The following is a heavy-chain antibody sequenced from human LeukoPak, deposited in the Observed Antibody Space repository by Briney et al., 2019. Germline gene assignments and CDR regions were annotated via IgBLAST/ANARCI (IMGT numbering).Heavy chain of an antibody. Sequence: GGSLRLSCAASGFTVSSNYMSWVRQAPGKGLEWVSYIGSGGGIIYYADSVKGRFTISRDNAKNSLSLQMNSLRAEDTAVYYCARDGRYCSTTSCPLAAFDYWGQGTLVTVSS. CDR2: IGSGGGII. CDR1: GFTVSSNY. CDR3: ARDGRYCSTTSCPLAAFDY. D-gene: IGHD2-2*01. V-gene: IGHV3-11*04. J-gene: IGHJ4*02.